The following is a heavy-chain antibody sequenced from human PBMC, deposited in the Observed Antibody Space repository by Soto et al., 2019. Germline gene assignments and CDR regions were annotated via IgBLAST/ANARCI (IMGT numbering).Heavy chain of an antibody. V-gene: IGHV3-23*01. J-gene: IGHJ4*02. D-gene: IGHD3-10*01. CDR2: ISGSGVST. CDR1: GFTFSSYA. CDR3: ARPLLWFGELSGFDY. Sequence: GGSLRLSFAASGFTFSSYAMSWVRQAPGKGLEWVSAISGSGVSTYYADTVMGRFTCSRDNSYNTLYLQMNSLRAEVTSVYYCARPLLWFGELSGFDYWGQGTLVTVSS.